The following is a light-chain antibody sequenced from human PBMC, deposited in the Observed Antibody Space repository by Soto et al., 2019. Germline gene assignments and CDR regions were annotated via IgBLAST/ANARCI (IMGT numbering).Light chain of an antibody. J-gene: IGKJ2*02. CDR3: QQGYSNPRT. CDR1: QSISTY. CDR2: AAS. V-gene: IGKV1-39*01. Sequence: DIQLTQSPSSLSASVGDRVTITCRASQSISTYLNWYQQIPGKAPKLLIYAASTLQSGVPSRFSGGGSGTVFTLTISSLQPEDFATYFCQQGYSNPRTFGQGTKLEI.